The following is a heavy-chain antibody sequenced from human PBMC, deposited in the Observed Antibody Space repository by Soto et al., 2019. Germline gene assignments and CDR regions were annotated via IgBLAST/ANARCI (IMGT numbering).Heavy chain of an antibody. V-gene: IGHV2-5*02. CDR3: AHCRGGVASF. CDR1: GFSLNTRDVG. Sequence: QITLNESGPALVKPTQTLTLTCTFSGFSLNTRDVGVGWIRQPPGKALEWLGVVYWDDDKTYSPSLKSRLTSTKDTPKNQVVLRMTKMDPVDTATYYCAHCRGGVASFWGQGTLVTVSS. J-gene: IGHJ4*02. D-gene: IGHD3-16*01. CDR2: VYWDDDK.